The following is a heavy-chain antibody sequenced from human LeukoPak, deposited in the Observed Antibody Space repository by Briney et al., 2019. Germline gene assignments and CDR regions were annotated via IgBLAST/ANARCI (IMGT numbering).Heavy chain of an antibody. CDR1: GYTFTGYY. CDR3: ASATGYSPSMDV. Sequence: ASVKVSCKASGYTFTGYYMHWVRQAPGQGLEWMGRINPNSGGTNYAQKFQGRVTMTWDTSISTAYMELSSLRSEDTAVYYCASATGYSPSMDVWGKGTTVTVSS. V-gene: IGHV1-2*06. J-gene: IGHJ6*03. CDR2: INPNSGGT. D-gene: IGHD3-9*01.